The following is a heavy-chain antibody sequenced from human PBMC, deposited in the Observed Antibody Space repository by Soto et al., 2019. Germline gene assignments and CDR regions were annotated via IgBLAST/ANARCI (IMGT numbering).Heavy chain of an antibody. CDR2: IKSKSDGGTT. Sequence: EVQLVESGGGLVKPGGSLRLSCAASGITFSKAWMNWVRQSPGKGLEWVGRIKSKSDGGTTDYAAPVKGSFTISRDDSKTTPCLQMNSLQTADTAVYYCTTNFYSDYGMDVWGQGTTVTVSS. D-gene: IGHD4-4*01. CDR1: GITFSKAW. V-gene: IGHV3-15*01. CDR3: TTNFYSDYGMDV. J-gene: IGHJ6*02.